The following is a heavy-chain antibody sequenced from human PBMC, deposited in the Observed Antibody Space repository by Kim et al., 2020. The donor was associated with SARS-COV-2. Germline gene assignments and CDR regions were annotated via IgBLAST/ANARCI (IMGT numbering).Heavy chain of an antibody. CDR3: ASDPAMVRGVTPIDY. V-gene: IGHV3-7*03. CDR2: IKQDGSEK. CDR1: GFTFSSYW. J-gene: IGHJ4*02. D-gene: IGHD3-10*01. Sequence: GGSLRLSCAASGFTFSSYWMSWVRQAPGKGLEWVANIKQDGSEKYYVDSVKGRFTISRDNAKNSLYLQMNSLRAEDTAVYYCASDPAMVRGVTPIDYWGQGTLVTVSS.